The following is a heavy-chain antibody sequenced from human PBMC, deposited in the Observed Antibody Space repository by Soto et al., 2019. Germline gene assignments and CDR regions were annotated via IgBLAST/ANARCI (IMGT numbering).Heavy chain of an antibody. J-gene: IGHJ4*02. CDR1: GGSFSGYY. CDR3: ALYCSSTSCSLDY. D-gene: IGHD2-2*01. Sequence: SETLSLTCAVYGGSFSGYYWNWIRQPPGKGLEWIGEINHSGSTNYNPSLKSRVTISLDTSKNQFSLKLSSVTAADTAVYYCALYCSSTSCSLDYWGQGTLVTVSS. V-gene: IGHV4-34*01. CDR2: INHSGST.